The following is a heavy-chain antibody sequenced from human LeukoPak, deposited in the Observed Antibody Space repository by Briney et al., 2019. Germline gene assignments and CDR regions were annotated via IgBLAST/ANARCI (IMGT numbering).Heavy chain of an antibody. CDR1: GGSISSGGYS. CDR3: ARTHLFDIVVVPAAPGWFDH. CDR2: IYHSGST. Sequence: PSETLSLTCAVSGGSISSGGYSWSWLRQPPGKGLEWLGYIYHSGSTYYNPSLKSRVTISVDRSKNQFSLKLSSVTAADTAVYYCARTHLFDIVVVPAAPGWFDHWGQGTLVTVSS. D-gene: IGHD2-2*01. V-gene: IGHV4-30-2*01. J-gene: IGHJ5*02.